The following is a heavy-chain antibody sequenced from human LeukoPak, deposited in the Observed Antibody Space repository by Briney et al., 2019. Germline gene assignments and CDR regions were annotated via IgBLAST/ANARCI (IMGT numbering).Heavy chain of an antibody. V-gene: IGHV3-49*03. J-gene: IGHJ4*02. CDR3: SRGSGRLSVY. CDR2: ISGGTT. Sequence: GGSLRLSCTASGFTFGDYLMSWFRQAPGKGLEWIGFISGGTTEYAASVKGRFTISRDDSTSIAYLQMNSLTTEDTAVYYCSRGSGRLSVYWGQGTLVTASS. CDR1: GFTFGDYL. D-gene: IGHD6-19*01.